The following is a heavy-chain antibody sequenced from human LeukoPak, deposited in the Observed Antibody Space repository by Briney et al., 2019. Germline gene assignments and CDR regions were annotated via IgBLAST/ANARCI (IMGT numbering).Heavy chain of an antibody. Sequence: ASVKVSCKASGYTFTGYYIHWVRQAPGQGLEWIGWVNPNSGGTGQGLEWMRWVNPNSVGTDYAQKFQGRVTMPGDTSITTAYMELSRLTSDGTAVYYCARGHSTSGSFDFWGQGTPVTVST. CDR3: ARGHSTSGSFDF. J-gene: IGHJ4*02. CDR1: GYTFTGYY. D-gene: IGHD1-26*01. V-gene: IGHV1-2*02. CDR2: VNPNSVGT.